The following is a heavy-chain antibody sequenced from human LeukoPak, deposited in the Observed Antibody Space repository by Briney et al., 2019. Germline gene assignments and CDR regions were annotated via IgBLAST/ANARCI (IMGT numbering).Heavy chain of an antibody. Sequence: SETLSLTCTVSGGSISSYYWSWIRQPPGKGLEWIGYIYYSGSTYYNPSLKSRVTISVDTSKNQFSLKLSSVTAADTAVYYCARDDWNDGGGDAFDIWGQGTMVTVSS. V-gene: IGHV4-59*12. CDR3: ARDDWNDGGGDAFDI. D-gene: IGHD1-1*01. CDR2: IYYSGST. CDR1: GGSISSYY. J-gene: IGHJ3*02.